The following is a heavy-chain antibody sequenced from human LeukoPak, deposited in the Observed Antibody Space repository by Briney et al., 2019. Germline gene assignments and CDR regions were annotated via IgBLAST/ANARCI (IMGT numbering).Heavy chain of an antibody. CDR3: ARDLLLAAADDTNY. Sequence: ASVKVSCKASGYTFTSYGINWVRQAPGQGLEWMGIINPSGGSTSYAQKFQGRVTMTRDTSTSTVYMELSSLRSEDTAVYYCARDLLLAAADDTNYWGQGTLVTVSS. D-gene: IGHD6-13*01. J-gene: IGHJ4*02. V-gene: IGHV1-46*01. CDR2: INPSGGST. CDR1: GYTFTSYG.